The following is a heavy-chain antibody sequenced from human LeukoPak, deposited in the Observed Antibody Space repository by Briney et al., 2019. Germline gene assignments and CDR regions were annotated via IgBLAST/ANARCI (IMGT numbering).Heavy chain of an antibody. D-gene: IGHD6-13*01. V-gene: IGHV3-30-3*01. Sequence: GGSLRFSCAASGFTFSSYAMHWVRQAPGKGLEWVAVISYDGSNKYYADSVKGRFTISRDNSKNTLYLQMNSLRAEDTAVYYCARCQDSSSWYFPVAFDIWGQGTMVTVSS. J-gene: IGHJ3*02. CDR3: ARCQDSSSWYFPVAFDI. CDR1: GFTFSSYA. CDR2: ISYDGSNK.